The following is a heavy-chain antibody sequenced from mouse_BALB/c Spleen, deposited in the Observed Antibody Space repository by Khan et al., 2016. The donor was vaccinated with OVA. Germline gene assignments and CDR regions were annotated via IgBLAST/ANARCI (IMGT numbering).Heavy chain of an antibody. J-gene: IGHJ3*01. CDR1: GYSFTGYY. V-gene: IGHV1-26*01. D-gene: IGHD2-14*01. CDR3: ARGYDFFAY. CDR2: VNPNTGNI. Sequence: VQLQQSGPDLVKPGASVKMSCKASGYSFTGYYMNWVKQSHGKSLESIGRVNPNTGNINYNQKFKDKAILIEETSSSTAYMELRSLTSEDSAVYYCARGYDFFAYWGQGTLVTVSA.